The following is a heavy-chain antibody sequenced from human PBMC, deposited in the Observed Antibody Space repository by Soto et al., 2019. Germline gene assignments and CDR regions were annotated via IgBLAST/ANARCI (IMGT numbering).Heavy chain of an antibody. CDR2: IQSGGHT. CDR1: GFTVSSKS. J-gene: IGHJ6*04. Sequence: EVHLVESGGGLVQPGGSLRLSCAASGFTVSSKSMSWVRQAPGKGLEWDSLIQSGGHTYYADSVKGRFTISRDTSENTLHLQMDSLRAEDTAVYYCARDDDLCDGGCCYGVPLDVWGKWTTVTLSS. V-gene: IGHV3-66*01. CDR3: ARDDDLCDGGCCYGVPLDV. D-gene: IGHD2-15*01.